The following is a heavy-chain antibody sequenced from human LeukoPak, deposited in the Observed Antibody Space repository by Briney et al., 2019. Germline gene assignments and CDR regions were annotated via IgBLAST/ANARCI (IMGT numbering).Heavy chain of an antibody. J-gene: IGHJ6*02. CDR2: ISAYNGNT. CDR1: GYTFTSYG. Sequence: ASVNVSLKASGYTFTSYGIGWVRQAPGQGLEWMGWISAYNGNTNYAQKLQGRVTMTTDTSTSTAYMELRSLRSDDTAVYYCARTAERDQLQARISLYVWGQGPTILVSS. CDR3: ARTAERDQLQARISLYV. D-gene: IGHD2-2*01. V-gene: IGHV1-18*01.